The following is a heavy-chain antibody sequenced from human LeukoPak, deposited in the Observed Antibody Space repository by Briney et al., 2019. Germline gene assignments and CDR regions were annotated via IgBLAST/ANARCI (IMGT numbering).Heavy chain of an antibody. V-gene: IGHV1-69*04. J-gene: IGHJ4*02. CDR1: GGTFSSYA. CDR2: IIPILGIA. CDR3: AFRAGSGKGGPHFDY. Sequence: GASVKVSCKASGGTFSSYAISWVRQAPGQGLEWMGRIIPILGIANYAQKFQGRVTITADKSTSTAYMELSSLRSEDTAVYYCAFRAGSGKGGPHFDYWGQGTLVTVSS. D-gene: IGHD3-10*01.